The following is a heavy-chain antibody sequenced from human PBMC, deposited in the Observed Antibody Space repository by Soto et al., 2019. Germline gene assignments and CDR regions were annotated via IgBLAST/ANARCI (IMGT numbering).Heavy chain of an antibody. CDR2: IIPIFGTA. CDR1: GGTFSSYA. Sequence: SVKVSCKASGGTFSSYAISWVRRAPGQGLEWMGGIIPIFGTANYAQKFQGRVTITADESTSTAYMELSSLRSEDTAVYYCATRIVGATSFDYWGQGTLVTVS. D-gene: IGHD1-26*01. CDR3: ATRIVGATSFDY. J-gene: IGHJ4*02. V-gene: IGHV1-69*13.